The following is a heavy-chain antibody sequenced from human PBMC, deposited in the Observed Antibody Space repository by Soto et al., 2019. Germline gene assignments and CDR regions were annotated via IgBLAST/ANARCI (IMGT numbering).Heavy chain of an antibody. D-gene: IGHD6-13*01. Sequence: SVKVSCKASGGTFSSYAISWVRQAPGQGLEWMGGIIPIFGTANYAQKFQGRVTITADESTSTAYMELSSLRSEDTAVYYCARDSRGYSSQDICSNYYYYYYGMDVWGQGTTVTVSS. CDR1: GGTFSSYA. V-gene: IGHV1-69*13. CDR3: ARDSRGYSSQDICSNYYYYYYGMDV. CDR2: IIPIFGTA. J-gene: IGHJ6*02.